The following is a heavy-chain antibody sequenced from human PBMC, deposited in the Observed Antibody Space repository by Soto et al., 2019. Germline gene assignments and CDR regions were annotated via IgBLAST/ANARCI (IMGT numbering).Heavy chain of an antibody. Sequence: GASVKVSCQASGFTFTSSAMQWVRQARGQRLERIGWIVVGRGNTNYAQKFQERVTITRDMSTSTAYMELSSLRSEDTAVYYCAADRYNWNDAPDAFDIWGQGTMVTVSS. CDR2: IVVGRGNT. V-gene: IGHV1-58*02. CDR3: AADRYNWNDAPDAFDI. J-gene: IGHJ3*02. D-gene: IGHD1-1*01. CDR1: GFTFTSSA.